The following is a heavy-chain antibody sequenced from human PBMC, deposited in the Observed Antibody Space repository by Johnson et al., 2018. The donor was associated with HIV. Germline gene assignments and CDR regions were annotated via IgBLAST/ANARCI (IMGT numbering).Heavy chain of an antibody. V-gene: IGHV3-33*08. CDR1: GFTVSSNY. Sequence: QVQLVESGGGLLQPGGSLRLSCAASGFTVSSNYMSWVRQAPGKGLEWVAVIWYDGSNKYYADSVTGRFTTSRDNSKNTEYLQMNSLRAEDTAVYYCARDTVRGELELTDGFDIWGQGTMVTVSS. D-gene: IGHD1-7*01. CDR3: ARDTVRGELELTDGFDI. CDR2: IWYDGSNK. J-gene: IGHJ3*02.